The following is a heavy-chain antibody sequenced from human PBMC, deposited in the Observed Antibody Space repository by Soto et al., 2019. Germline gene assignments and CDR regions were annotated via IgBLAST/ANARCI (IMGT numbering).Heavy chain of an antibody. Sequence: QLQLQESGPGLVKPSETLSLTCTVSGGSISSSSYYWGWIRQPPGKGLEWIGSIYYSGSTYYNPSPKRRVTISVDTSKNHFSLKLISVTAADTAVYYCSRQSAVAGNWFDPWGQGTLVTVSS. D-gene: IGHD6-19*01. CDR1: GGSISSSSYY. CDR2: IYYSGST. CDR3: SRQSAVAGNWFDP. V-gene: IGHV4-39*01. J-gene: IGHJ5*02.